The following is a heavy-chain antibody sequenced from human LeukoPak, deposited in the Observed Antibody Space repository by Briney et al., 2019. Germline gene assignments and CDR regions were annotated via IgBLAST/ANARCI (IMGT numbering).Heavy chain of an antibody. J-gene: IGHJ5*02. CDR2: IYYSWST. V-gene: IGHV4-59*12. D-gene: IGHD3-10*01. CDR3: ARGLPTYYYGSGSYYRRTYNGHWFDP. CDR1: CGPICSYY. Sequence: SETPSLTCTVSCGPICSYYWSWIRQHPGKGPEVIGYIYYSWSTNYTAYLSSRVTLSVDTSKNQFSLKLSSVTAADTAVYYCARGLPTYYYGSGSYYRRTYNGHWFDPWGQGTLVTVSS.